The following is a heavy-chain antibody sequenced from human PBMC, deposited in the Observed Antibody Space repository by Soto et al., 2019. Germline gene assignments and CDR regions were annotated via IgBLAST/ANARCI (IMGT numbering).Heavy chain of an antibody. CDR1: GFTFSSYA. V-gene: IGHV3-23*01. J-gene: IGHJ1*01. CDR2: ISGSGGST. Sequence: EVQLLESGGGLVQPGGSLRLSCAASGFTFSSYAMSWVRQAPGKGLEWVSAISGSGGSTYFVDSVKGRFTISRANSKNTLYLQMNSLRAEDTAVYYCANEPAPRYFQHWGQGTLVTVSS. CDR3: ANEPAPRYFQH.